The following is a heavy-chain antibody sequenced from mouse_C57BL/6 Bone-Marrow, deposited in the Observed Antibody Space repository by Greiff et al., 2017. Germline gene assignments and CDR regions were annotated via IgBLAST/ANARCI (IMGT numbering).Heavy chain of an antibody. D-gene: IGHD2-4*01. V-gene: IGHV1-47*01. CDR2: FHPYNDDT. J-gene: IGHJ2*01. Sequence: VQLVESGAELVKPGASVKMSCKASGYTFTTYPIEWMKQNHGKSLEWIGNFHPYNDDTKYNEKFKGKATLTVEKSSSTVYLELSRLTSDDSAVYYCASIYYDYDGGFDYWGQGTTLTVSS. CDR3: ASIYYDYDGGFDY. CDR1: GYTFTTYP.